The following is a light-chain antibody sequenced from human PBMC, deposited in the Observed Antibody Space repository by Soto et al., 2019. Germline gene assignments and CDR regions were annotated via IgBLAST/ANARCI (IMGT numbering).Light chain of an antibody. J-gene: IGKJ2*01. CDR3: QQYDSHPMYT. V-gene: IGKV1-5*03. CDR2: KTS. CDR1: QNIVNW. Sequence: DIQMTQSPSTLSASVGDRVTITCRARQNIVNWLAWYQQKPGKAPNLLIYKTSTLQRGVLSRFSGSGSGTEFTLTISSLQPDDFATYYCQQYDSHPMYTFGQGTKVDIK.